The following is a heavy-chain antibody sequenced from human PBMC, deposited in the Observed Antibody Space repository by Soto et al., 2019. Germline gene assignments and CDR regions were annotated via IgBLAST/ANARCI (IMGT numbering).Heavy chain of an antibody. Sequence: PSETLSLTCAVYGGSFSGYYWSWIRQPPGKGLEWIGEINHSGSTNYNPSLKSRVTISVDTSKNQFSLKLSSVTAAATAVYYCARGDNLDGILYPQGVPGYYFDYWGQGTLVTVSS. V-gene: IGHV4-34*01. CDR1: GGSFSGYY. J-gene: IGHJ4*02. CDR2: INHSGST. D-gene: IGHD2-8*01. CDR3: ARGDNLDGILYPQGVPGYYFDY.